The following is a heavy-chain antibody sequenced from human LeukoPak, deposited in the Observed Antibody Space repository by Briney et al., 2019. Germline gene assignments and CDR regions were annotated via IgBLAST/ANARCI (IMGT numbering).Heavy chain of an antibody. V-gene: IGHV1-69*13. CDR2: IIPIFGTA. Sequence: ASVKVSCKASGGTFSSYAISWVRQAPGQGLEWMGGIIPIFGTANYAQKFQGRVTITADESTSTAYMELSSLRSEDTAVYYCARETGLWSTGRGWFDPWGQGTLVTVSS. J-gene: IGHJ5*02. CDR1: GGTFSSYA. D-gene: IGHD4/OR15-4a*01. CDR3: ARETGLWSTGRGWFDP.